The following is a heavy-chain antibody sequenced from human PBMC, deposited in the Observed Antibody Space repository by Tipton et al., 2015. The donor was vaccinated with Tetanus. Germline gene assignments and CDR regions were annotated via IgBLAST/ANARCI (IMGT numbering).Heavy chain of an antibody. V-gene: IGHV3-53*01. D-gene: IGHD2-21*02. CDR2: IYSGGST. J-gene: IGHJ4*02. CDR3: ARGGAYCGGDCYGEGY. CDR1: GFTVSSNY. Sequence: SLRLSCAASGFTVSSNYMSWVRQAPGKGLEWVSVIYSGGSTYYADSVKGRFTISRDNSKNTLYLQMNSLRAEDTAVYYCARGGAYCGGDCYGEGYWGQGTLVTVSS.